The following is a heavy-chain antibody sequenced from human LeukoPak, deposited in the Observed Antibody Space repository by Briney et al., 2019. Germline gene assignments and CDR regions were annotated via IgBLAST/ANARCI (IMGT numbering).Heavy chain of an antibody. CDR1: GGSFSGYY. CDR2: INHSGST. J-gene: IGHJ6*02. Sequence: SETLSLTCAVYGGSFSGYYWSRIRQPPGKGLEWIGEINHSGSTNYNPSLKSRVTISVDTSKNQFSLKLSSVTAADTAVYYCARGVCGSTSCSVDYYYYGMDVWGQGTTVTVSS. D-gene: IGHD2-2*01. V-gene: IGHV4-34*01. CDR3: ARGVCGSTSCSVDYYYYGMDV.